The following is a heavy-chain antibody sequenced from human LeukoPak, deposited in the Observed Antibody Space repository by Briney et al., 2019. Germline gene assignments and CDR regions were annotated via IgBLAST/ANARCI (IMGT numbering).Heavy chain of an antibody. Sequence: VGSLRLSCAASGFTFSVAAMTWVRHAPGKGLEWVSLIGASGESTYYADYVKGRFTISRDKSKNTLSLQMNSLRVEDTAMYFCAKDIQLSTWGLGTMVTVSS. CDR3: AKDIQLST. J-gene: IGHJ3*01. CDR1: GFTFSVAA. CDR2: IGASGEST. D-gene: IGHD5-24*01. V-gene: IGHV3-23*01.